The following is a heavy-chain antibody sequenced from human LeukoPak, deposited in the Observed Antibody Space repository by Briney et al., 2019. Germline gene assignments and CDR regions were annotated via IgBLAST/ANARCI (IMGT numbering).Heavy chain of an antibody. D-gene: IGHD3-16*01. CDR3: ARQINLAFDI. J-gene: IGHJ3*02. CDR1: GYSISSGYY. V-gene: IGHV4-38-2*01. Sequence: PSETLSLTCAVSGYSISSGYYWGWIRQPPGKGLDNPSLKSRVTISVDTSKNQFSLKLSSVTAADTAVYYCARQINLAFDIWGQGTMVTVSS.